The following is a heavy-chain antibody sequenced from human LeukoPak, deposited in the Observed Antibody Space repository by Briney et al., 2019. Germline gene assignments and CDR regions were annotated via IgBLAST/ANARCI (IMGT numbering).Heavy chain of an antibody. J-gene: IGHJ4*02. CDR1: GYTFTGPY. CDR2: INPSNGGT. D-gene: IGHD6-13*01. V-gene: IGHV1-2*02. CDR3: ARGTVAAGVEFFDF. Sequence: GASVKVSCKASGYTFTGPYVHWVRRAPGQGLEWMGWINPSNGGTVYARKFQGRVTMTRDTSVSTAYMVLNWLRSDDTAVYYCARGTVAAGVEFFDFWGQGTLVTVSS.